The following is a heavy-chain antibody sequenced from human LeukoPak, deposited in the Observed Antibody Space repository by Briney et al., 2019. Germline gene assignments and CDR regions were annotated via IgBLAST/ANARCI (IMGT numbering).Heavy chain of an antibody. Sequence: SETLSLTCTVSGGPISSYYWSWIRQPPGKGLEWIGYIYYSGSTNYNPSLKSRVTISVDTSKNQFSLKLSSVTAADTAVYYCASLYCSSTSCHFDYWGQGTLVTVSS. D-gene: IGHD2-2*01. CDR1: GGPISSYY. V-gene: IGHV4-59*08. CDR2: IYYSGST. J-gene: IGHJ4*02. CDR3: ASLYCSSTSCHFDY.